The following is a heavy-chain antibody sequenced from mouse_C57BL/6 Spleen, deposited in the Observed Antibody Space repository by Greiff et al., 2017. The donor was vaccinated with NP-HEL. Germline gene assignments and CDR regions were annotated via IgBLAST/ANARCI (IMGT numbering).Heavy chain of an antibody. V-gene: IGHV1-59*01. Sequence: QVQLKQPGAELVRPGTSVKLSCKASGYTFTSYWMHWVKQRPGQGLEWIGVIDPSDSYTNYNQKFKGKATLTVDTSSSTAYMQLSSLTSEDSAVYYCARRFYDGYYFDYWGQGTTLTVSS. CDR1: GYTFTSYW. CDR2: IDPSDSYT. J-gene: IGHJ2*01. D-gene: IGHD2-3*01. CDR3: ARRFYDGYYFDY.